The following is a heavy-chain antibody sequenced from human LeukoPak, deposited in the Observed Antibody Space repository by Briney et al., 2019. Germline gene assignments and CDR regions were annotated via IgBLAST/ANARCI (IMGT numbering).Heavy chain of an antibody. CDR3: EGYGSGWYSRALDY. V-gene: IGHV4-59*12. Sequence: PSETLSLTCTVSGGSISGYHWSWIRQPPGKGLEWLGYIYYSGSSNYNPSLKSRVTISADTSKNQFSLKLSSVTAADTAVYYCEGYGSGWYSRALDYWGQGTLVTVSS. CDR1: GGSISGYH. D-gene: IGHD6-19*01. CDR2: IYYSGSS. J-gene: IGHJ4*02.